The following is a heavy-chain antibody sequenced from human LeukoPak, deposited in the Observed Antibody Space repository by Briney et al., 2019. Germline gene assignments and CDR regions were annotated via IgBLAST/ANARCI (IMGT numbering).Heavy chain of an antibody. CDR2: INHSGST. D-gene: IGHD5-12*01. J-gene: IGHJ4*02. CDR1: GGSFSGYY. Sequence: SETLSLTCAVYGGSFSGYYWSWIRQPPGKGLEWIGEINHSGSTNYNPSLKSRVTISVDTSKNQFSLKLSSVTAADTAVYYCARVGVASFWDCWGQGTLVTVSS. CDR3: ARVGVASFWDC. V-gene: IGHV4-34*01.